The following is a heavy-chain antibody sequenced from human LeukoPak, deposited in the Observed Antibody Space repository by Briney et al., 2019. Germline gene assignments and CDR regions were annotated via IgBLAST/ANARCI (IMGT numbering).Heavy chain of an antibody. Sequence: SVKVSCKASGGTSSSSAGTFSSFGISWVRQAPGQGLEWMGAIVPAFGRPNYAQKFQGRVTITADESTNTVYMELSSLRSEDTAVYYCARDRYVEMATTITHLDYWGQGTLVTVSS. J-gene: IGHJ4*02. CDR1: GGTSSSSAGTFSSFG. CDR3: ARDRYVEMATTITHLDY. D-gene: IGHD5-24*01. CDR2: IVPAFGRP. V-gene: IGHV1-69*01.